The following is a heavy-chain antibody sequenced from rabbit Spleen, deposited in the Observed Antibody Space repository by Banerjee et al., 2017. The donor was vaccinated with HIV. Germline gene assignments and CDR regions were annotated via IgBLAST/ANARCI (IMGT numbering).Heavy chain of an antibody. CDR1: GFSFSNSVF. V-gene: IGHV1S45*01. CDR2: IYAGSTGFT. D-gene: IGHD1-1*01. CDR3: ARDLVAVIGWNFNL. Sequence: QEQLEESGGDLVKPEGSLTLTCTASGFSFSNSVFLCWVRQAPGKGLEWIACIYAGSTGFTYYASWAKGRFTISKTSSTTVTLQMTSLTDADTATYFCARDLVAVIGWNFNLWGPGTLVTVS. J-gene: IGHJ4*01.